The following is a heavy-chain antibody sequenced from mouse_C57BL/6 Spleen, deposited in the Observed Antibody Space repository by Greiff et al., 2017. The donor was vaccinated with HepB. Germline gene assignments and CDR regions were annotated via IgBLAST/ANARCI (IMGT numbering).Heavy chain of an antibody. CDR3: ARYYDYDFAMDY. CDR2: IYPRSGNT. J-gene: IGHJ4*01. Sequence: VHLVESGAELARPGASVKLSCKASGYTFTSYGISWVKQRTGQGLEWIGEIYPRSGNTYYNEKFKGKATLTADKSSSTAYMELRSLTSEDSAVYFCARYYDYDFAMDYWGQGTSVTVSS. D-gene: IGHD2-4*01. CDR1: GYTFTSYG. V-gene: IGHV1-81*01.